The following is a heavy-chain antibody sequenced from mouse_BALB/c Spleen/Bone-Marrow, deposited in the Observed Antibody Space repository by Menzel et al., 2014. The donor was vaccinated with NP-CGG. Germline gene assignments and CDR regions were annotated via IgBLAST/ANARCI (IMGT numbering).Heavy chain of an antibody. CDR1: GFTFTDYY. Sequence: DVHLVESGGGLVQPGGSLRLSCATSGFTFTDYYMNWVRQPPGKALEWLGFIRNKAYSYTTEYSASVKGRFTISRDNSQSILYLQMNTLRAEDSATYYCARDMGGLLFGYWGQGTTLTVSS. CDR2: IRNKAYSYTT. V-gene: IGHV7-3*02. D-gene: IGHD2-3*01. CDR3: ARDMGGLLFGY. J-gene: IGHJ2*01.